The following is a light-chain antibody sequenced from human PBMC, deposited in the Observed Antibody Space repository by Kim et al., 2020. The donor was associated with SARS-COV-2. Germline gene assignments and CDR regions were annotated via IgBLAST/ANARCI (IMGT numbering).Light chain of an antibody. CDR1: QGISSY. CDR3: QQLNSYPLT. V-gene: IGKV1-9*01. CDR2: AAS. Sequence: IQLTQSPSSLSASVGDRVTITCRASQGISSYLAWYQQKPGKAPELLIYAASSLQSGVPSRFSGSGSGTDFTLTISSLQPEDFASYYCQQLNSYPLTFGGGTKLEI. J-gene: IGKJ4*01.